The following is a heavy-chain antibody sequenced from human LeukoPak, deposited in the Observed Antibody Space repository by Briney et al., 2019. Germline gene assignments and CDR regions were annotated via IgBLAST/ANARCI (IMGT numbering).Heavy chain of an antibody. CDR2: ISGSGNT. Sequence: PGGSLRLSCAASGFTLSSYAMSWVRQAPGKGLEWVSSISGSGNTYFADSVKGRFTISRDISTNTLYLQMNSLRAEDTAVYYCAKDLYTYGTTPLDYWGQGTLVTVSS. CDR1: GFTLSSYA. D-gene: IGHD5-18*01. J-gene: IGHJ4*02. CDR3: AKDLYTYGTTPLDY. V-gene: IGHV3-23*01.